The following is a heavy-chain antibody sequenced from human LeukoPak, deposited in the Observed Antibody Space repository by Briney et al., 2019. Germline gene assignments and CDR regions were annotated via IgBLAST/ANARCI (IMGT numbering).Heavy chain of an antibody. CDR1: GDSVSSNSAA. Sequence: SQTLSLTCAISGDSVSSNSAAWTWIRQSPSRGLEWLGRTYYRSKWYNDYAVSVRGRITINPDTSKNQFSLQLNSVTPEDTAVYYCARDKTYCSSTSCENPLYYYYGMDVWGQGTTVTVSS. J-gene: IGHJ6*02. CDR3: ARDKTYCSSTSCENPLYYYYGMDV. D-gene: IGHD2-2*01. CDR2: TYYRSKWYN. V-gene: IGHV6-1*01.